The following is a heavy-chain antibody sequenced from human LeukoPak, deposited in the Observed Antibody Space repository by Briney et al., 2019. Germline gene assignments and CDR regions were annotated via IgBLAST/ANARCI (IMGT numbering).Heavy chain of an antibody. CDR1: GYSISSGYY. CDR3: ARARGYSYGSWDY. J-gene: IGHJ4*02. V-gene: IGHV4-38-2*02. CDR2: IYHSGST. Sequence: SETLSLTCTVSGYSISSGYYWGWIRQPPGKGLEWIGSIYHSGSTYYNPSLKSRVTISVDTSKNQFSLKLSSVTAADTAVYYCARARGYSYGSWDYWGQGTLVTVSS. D-gene: IGHD5-18*01.